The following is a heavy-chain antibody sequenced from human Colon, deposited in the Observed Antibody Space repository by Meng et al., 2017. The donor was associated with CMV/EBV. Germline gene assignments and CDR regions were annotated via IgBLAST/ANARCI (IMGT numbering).Heavy chain of an antibody. CDR1: GFTVSTNY. Sequence: GESLKISCAASGFTVSTNYMIWVRQAPGKGLEWVAVIYSGGTTYYADSVKGRFSISIDNSKNTLYLQMNSLTAEDTAVYYCARERNYYYYGMDVWGQGTTVTVSS. J-gene: IGHJ6*02. CDR2: IYSGGTT. V-gene: IGHV3-53*01. CDR3: ARERNYYYYGMDV.